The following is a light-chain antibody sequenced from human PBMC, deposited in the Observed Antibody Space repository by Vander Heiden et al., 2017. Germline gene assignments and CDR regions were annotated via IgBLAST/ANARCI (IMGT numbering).Light chain of an antibody. CDR3: QQRINGHEVST. CDR1: QSVSSY. CDR2: DAS. Sequence: EIVLTQSPATLSLSPGERATLSCRASQSVSSYLAWYKQKPGQAPRLLIYDASNRATGIKARFSGSGDGTDVTLTIISREPEDFAVYYCQQRINGHEVSTFGQGTKMEIK. J-gene: IGKJ2*01. V-gene: IGKV3D-11*02.